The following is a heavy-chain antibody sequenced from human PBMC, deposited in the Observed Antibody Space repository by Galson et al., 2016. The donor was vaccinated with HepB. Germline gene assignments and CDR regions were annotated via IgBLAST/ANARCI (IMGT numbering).Heavy chain of an antibody. J-gene: IGHJ4*02. CDR1: GFTFNNYG. V-gene: IGHV3-30*18. Sequence: SLRLSCAASGFTFNNYGMHWVRQAPGKGLEWVSLISYDGSTKYYADSVRGRFTIARDDPKKSVYLQMNGLRVDDTAVYYCAKDDAPGGGYLDYWGQGTLVTVSS. CDR3: AKDDAPGGGYLDY. D-gene: IGHD2-2*01. CDR2: ISYDGSTK.